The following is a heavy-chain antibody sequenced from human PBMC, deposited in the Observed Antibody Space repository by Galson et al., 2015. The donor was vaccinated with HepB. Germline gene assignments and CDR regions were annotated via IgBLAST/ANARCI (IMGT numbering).Heavy chain of an antibody. CDR3: ARGTRRRIAAAGLFDY. D-gene: IGHD6-13*01. Sequence: SLRLSCAASGFTFSSYAMHWVRQAPGKGLEWVAVISYDGSNKYYADSVKGRFTISRDNSKNTLYLQMNSLRAEDTAVYYCARGTRRRIAAAGLFDYWGQGTLVTVSS. V-gene: IGHV3-30-3*01. CDR1: GFTFSSYA. CDR2: ISYDGSNK. J-gene: IGHJ4*02.